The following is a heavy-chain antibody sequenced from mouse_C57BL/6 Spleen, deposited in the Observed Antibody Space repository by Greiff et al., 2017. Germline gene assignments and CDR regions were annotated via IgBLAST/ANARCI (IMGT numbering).Heavy chain of an antibody. Sequence: QVQLQQSGAELVKPGASVKISCKASGYAFSSSWMNWVKQRPGKGLEWIGQIYPGDGDTNYNGKFKGKATLTADKSSSTAYMQLSSLTSEDSAVYFCARDCDYFDYWGQGTTLTVSS. CDR3: ARDCDYFDY. J-gene: IGHJ2*01. CDR2: IYPGDGDT. CDR1: GYAFSSSW. V-gene: IGHV1-80*01.